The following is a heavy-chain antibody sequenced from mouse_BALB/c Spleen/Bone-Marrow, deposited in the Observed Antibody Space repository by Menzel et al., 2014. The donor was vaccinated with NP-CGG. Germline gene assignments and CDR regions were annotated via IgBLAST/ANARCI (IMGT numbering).Heavy chain of an antibody. CDR3: ARLITTGGFAY. J-gene: IGHJ3*01. Sequence: QLQQSGAELVKPGASVKISCKATGYTFSTYWIEWVKQRPGHGLEWIGEILPGSGTTNYNEKFKGKATFTADTSSNTAYMQLSSLTSEDSAVYYCARLITTGGFAYWGQGTLVPVPA. CDR2: ILPGSGTT. V-gene: IGHV1-9*01. CDR1: GYTFSTYW. D-gene: IGHD2-4*01.